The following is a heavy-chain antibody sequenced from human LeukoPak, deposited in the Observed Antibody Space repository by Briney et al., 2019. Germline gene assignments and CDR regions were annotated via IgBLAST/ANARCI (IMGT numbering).Heavy chain of an antibody. V-gene: IGHV1-2*02. CDR2: INPNSGST. Sequence: GASVKVSCKASGYTFTGYYMHWVRQAPGQGLEWMGWINPNSGSTNYAQKFQGRVTMTRDTSISTVYMELSRLRSDDTAVYHCARKRSTLDYWGQGTLVTVSS. D-gene: IGHD1-26*01. J-gene: IGHJ4*02. CDR1: GYTFTGYY. CDR3: ARKRSTLDY.